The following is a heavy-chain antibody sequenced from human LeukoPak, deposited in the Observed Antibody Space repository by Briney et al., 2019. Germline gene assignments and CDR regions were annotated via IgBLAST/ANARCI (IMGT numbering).Heavy chain of an antibody. CDR1: GGSISSYY. CDR3: ARSSPGYSSSWYHY. Sequence: SETLSLTCTVSGGSISSYYWSWIRQPPGKGLEWIGYIYYSGSTNYNPSLKSRVTISVDTSKNQFSLKLSSVTAADTAVYYCARSSPGYSSSWYHYWGQGTLVTVSS. V-gene: IGHV4-59*01. CDR2: IYYSGST. J-gene: IGHJ4*02. D-gene: IGHD6-13*01.